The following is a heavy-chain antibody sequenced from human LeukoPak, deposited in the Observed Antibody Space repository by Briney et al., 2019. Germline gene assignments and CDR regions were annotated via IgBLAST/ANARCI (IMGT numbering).Heavy chain of an antibody. Sequence: SETLSLTCTVSGGSISSYYWSWIRQPPGKGLEWIGYIYYSGSTNYNPSLKSRVTISVDTSKNQFSLKLSSVTAADTAVYYCAGEGSYYDSSGYYSSFDYWGQGTLVTVSS. CDR3: AGEGSYYDSSGYYSSFDY. V-gene: IGHV4-59*01. J-gene: IGHJ4*02. D-gene: IGHD3-22*01. CDR2: IYYSGST. CDR1: GGSISSYY.